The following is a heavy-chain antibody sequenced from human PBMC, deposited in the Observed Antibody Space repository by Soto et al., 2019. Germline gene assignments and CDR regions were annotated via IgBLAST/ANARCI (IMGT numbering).Heavy chain of an antibody. V-gene: IGHV4-59*01. CDR1: GGSISSYY. J-gene: IGHJ4*02. CDR2: IYYSGST. CDR3: ARVSYYGSGSYFPSWYFDY. D-gene: IGHD3-10*01. Sequence: PSETLSLTCTVSGGSISSYYWSWIRQPPGKGLEWIGYIYYSGSTNYNPSLKSRVTISVDTSKNQFSLKLSSVTAADTAVYYCARVSYYGSGSYFPSWYFDYWGQGTLVTVSS.